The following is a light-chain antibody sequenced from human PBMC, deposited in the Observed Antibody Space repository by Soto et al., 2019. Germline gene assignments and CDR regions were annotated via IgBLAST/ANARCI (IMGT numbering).Light chain of an antibody. CDR3: QQYSSYST. J-gene: IGKJ1*01. V-gene: IGKV1-5*03. Sequence: DIQMTQSPSTLSACVGDRVTITCRASQSISSWLTWYQQKPGKAPKLLIYKASNLESGVPSRFSGSGSGTEFSLTISSLQPDDVATYYCQQYSSYSTFGQGTKVEIK. CDR2: KAS. CDR1: QSISSW.